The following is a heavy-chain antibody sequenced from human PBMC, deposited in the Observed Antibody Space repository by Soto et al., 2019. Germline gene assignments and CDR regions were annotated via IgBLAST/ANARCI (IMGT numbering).Heavy chain of an antibody. J-gene: IGHJ4*02. Sequence: QVQLVQSGGGVVQPGRSLRLSCVASGFIFSTYGMHWVRQVPGKGLEWVAHISYDGSNEYYADSVKGRFTVSRDNAKNKLELQMNGLKTEDTALYYCTKEYIVGTTWGYFESWGQGALVIVSS. V-gene: IGHV3-30*18. CDR3: TKEYIVGTTWGYFES. CDR2: ISYDGSNE. D-gene: IGHD1-1*01. CDR1: GFIFSTYG.